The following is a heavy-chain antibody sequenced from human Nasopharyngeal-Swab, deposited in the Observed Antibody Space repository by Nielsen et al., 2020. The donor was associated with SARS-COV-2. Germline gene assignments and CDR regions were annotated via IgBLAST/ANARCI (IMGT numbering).Heavy chain of an antibody. V-gene: IGHV3-23*01. CDR3: ANEEVPNDY. Sequence: GGSLRLSCAASGITFSNHAWTWVRQAPGKGLEWVSAISISGDKTYYAGSVRGRFTISRDNSKNTLYLDMNSLRAEDTAVYYCANEEVPNDYWGQGTLVTVSS. J-gene: IGHJ4*02. CDR2: ISISGDKT. CDR1: GITFSNHA.